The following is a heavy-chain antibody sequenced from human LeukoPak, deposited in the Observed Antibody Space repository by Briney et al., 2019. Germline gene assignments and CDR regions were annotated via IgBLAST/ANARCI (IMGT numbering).Heavy chain of an antibody. V-gene: IGHV4-38-2*02. Sequence: PSETLSLTCTVSGYSISSGYYWGWIRQSPGKGLEWIGSIYNSGSTYYNPSLKSRITISVDTSKNQFSLKLSSVTAADTAVYYCARRQTVLLWFGESRSPRFDYWGQGTLVTVSP. D-gene: IGHD3-10*01. CDR1: GYSISSGYY. CDR2: IYNSGST. J-gene: IGHJ4*02. CDR3: ARRQTVLLWFGESRSPRFDY.